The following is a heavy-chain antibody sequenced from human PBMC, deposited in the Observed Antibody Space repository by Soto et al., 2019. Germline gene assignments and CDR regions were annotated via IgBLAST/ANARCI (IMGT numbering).Heavy chain of an antibody. D-gene: IGHD2-8*01. Sequence: ASVKVSCKASGYTFTTYGISWVRQAPGLGLEWMGWISPYNDDTVYAQNLQGRVTMTTDTSARIAYMQLRSLTPDDTAVYFCARDPYHVLMVNAPNLYGMDVWGQGTTVTVSS. CDR3: ARDPYHVLMVNAPNLYGMDV. J-gene: IGHJ6*02. CDR1: GYTFTTYG. CDR2: ISPYNDDT. V-gene: IGHV1-18*01.